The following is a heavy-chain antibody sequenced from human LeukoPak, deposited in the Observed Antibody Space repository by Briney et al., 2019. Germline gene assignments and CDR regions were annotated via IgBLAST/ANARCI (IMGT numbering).Heavy chain of an antibody. Sequence: EASVKVSCKASGYTFTSYGISWVRQAPGQGLEWMGWIDPNSGGTNSAQKFQGRVTMTRDTSISTVYMEVSRLTSDDTAVYYCARGGYSGTEKPNDHWGQGTLVTVSS. D-gene: IGHD5-12*01. J-gene: IGHJ4*02. V-gene: IGHV1-2*02. CDR3: ARGGYSGTEKPNDH. CDR1: GYTFTSYG. CDR2: IDPNSGGT.